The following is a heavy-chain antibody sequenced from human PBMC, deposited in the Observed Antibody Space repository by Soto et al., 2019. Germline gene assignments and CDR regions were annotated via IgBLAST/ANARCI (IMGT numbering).Heavy chain of an antibody. CDR3: ARPRSSTSPSSFDY. V-gene: IGHV3-23*01. CDR2: ISGSGGST. J-gene: IGHJ4*02. Sequence: GGAPRPPCSGPWFTFWSYALSLVRPGPGKGLEWVSAISGSGGSTYYADSVKGRFTISRDNSKNTLYLQMNSLRAEDTAVYYCARPRSSTSPSSFDYWGQGTLVTVSS. D-gene: IGHD2-2*01. CDR1: WFTFWSYA.